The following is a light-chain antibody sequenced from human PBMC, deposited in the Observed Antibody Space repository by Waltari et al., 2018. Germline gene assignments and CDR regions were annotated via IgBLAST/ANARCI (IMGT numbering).Light chain of an antibody. CDR2: KDI. V-gene: IGLV3-25*03. CDR1: ALPKHY. J-gene: IGLJ3*02. Sequence: SYVLTQPPSVSVSPGQTARITRSGDALPKHYAYWYQQKPGQAPVLVIYKDIERPSGIPERFSGSSSGTIVTLTISGVQAEDEADYYCQSSDSSGTYRGVFGGGTKLTVL. CDR3: QSSDSSGTYRGV.